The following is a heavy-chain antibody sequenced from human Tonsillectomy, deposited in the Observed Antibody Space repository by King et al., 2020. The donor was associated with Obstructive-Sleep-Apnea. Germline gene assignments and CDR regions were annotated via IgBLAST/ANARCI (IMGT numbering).Heavy chain of an antibody. CDR1: GVTFSSYA. D-gene: IGHD1-26*01. J-gene: IGHJ4*02. V-gene: IGHV3-23*04. CDR3: AKGRGGADPYYFDY. Sequence: VQLVESGGGLVQPGGSLRLSCAASGVTFSSYAMSWVRQAPGKGLEWGSGISGSGGSTYYADSVKGRFTISRDKSKNTLYLQMNSLRAEDTAVYYCAKGRGGADPYYFDYWGQGTLVTVSS. CDR2: ISGSGGST.